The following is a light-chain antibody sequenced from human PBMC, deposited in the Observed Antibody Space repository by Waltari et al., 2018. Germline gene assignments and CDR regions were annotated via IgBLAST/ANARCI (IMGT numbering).Light chain of an antibody. CDR1: QSISDW. CDR3: QQYNSYPLT. J-gene: IGKJ4*01. Sequence: DIQMTQSPSTLSASVGDRVTITCRASQSISDWLAWYQQKPGKAPNLLIYKASSLQSGVPSSFSGSGSGTEFTLTISSQQPDDFATYYCQQYNSYPLTFGGGTKVEIK. CDR2: KAS. V-gene: IGKV1-5*03.